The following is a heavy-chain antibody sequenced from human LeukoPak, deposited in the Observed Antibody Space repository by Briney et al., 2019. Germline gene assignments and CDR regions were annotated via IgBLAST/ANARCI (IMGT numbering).Heavy chain of an antibody. CDR1: GFTFGDYA. CDR3: TRDPGAAAGPDPRFDY. D-gene: IGHD6-13*01. CDR2: IRSKAYGGTT. V-gene: IGHV3-49*04. J-gene: IGHJ4*02. Sequence: GGSLRLSCTASGFTFGDYAMSWVRQAPGKGLEWVGFIRSKAYGGTTEYAASVKGRFTISRDDSKSIAYLQMNSLKTEDTAVYYCTRDPGAAAGPDPRFDYWGQGTLVTVSS.